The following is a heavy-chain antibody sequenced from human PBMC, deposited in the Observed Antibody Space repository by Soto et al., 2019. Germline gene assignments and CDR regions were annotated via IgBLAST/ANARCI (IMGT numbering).Heavy chain of an antibody. J-gene: IGHJ4*02. CDR3: ATSSPSLSGIVDFFDY. Sequence: SETLSLTCAVSPYSISNGYFWGWVRQPPGKGLEWIGTLSHSGSTSYNPSLKSRVTMSLDESKNQFSLRLSSVTATDTAVYYCATSSPSLSGIVDFFDYWRQGTLVTVSS. CDR1: PYSISNGYF. V-gene: IGHV4-38-2*01. D-gene: IGHD3-22*01. CDR2: LSHSGST.